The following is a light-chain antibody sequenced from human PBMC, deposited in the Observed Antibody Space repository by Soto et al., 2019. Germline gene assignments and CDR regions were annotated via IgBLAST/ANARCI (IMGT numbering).Light chain of an antibody. V-gene: IGKV3-15*01. Sequence: IVLTQSPATLSVSPGERATLSCRASQSVSNNVAWYQQKPGQAPRLLIYGASTGATGIPARFSGGGSGTEFTLTISNLQSEDFALYYCQQYNDWRITFGQGTRLEIK. J-gene: IGKJ5*01. CDR1: QSVSNN. CDR2: GAS. CDR3: QQYNDWRIT.